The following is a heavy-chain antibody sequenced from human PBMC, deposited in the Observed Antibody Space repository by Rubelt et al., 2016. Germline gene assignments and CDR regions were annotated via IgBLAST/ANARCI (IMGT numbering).Heavy chain of an antibody. CDR2: IYYSGST. D-gene: IGHD1-1*01. V-gene: IGHV4-30-4*07. J-gene: IGHJ4*02. CDR1: SGSTGSVGYS. Sequence: QVQLQESGPGLVKSSQTLSLTCAVTSGSTGSVGYSWSWIRQPPGKGLEWIGYIYYSGSTNYNPSLKSRVTISVDTSRHQFSLRLSSVTAADTAVYYWATQTGHWPFDYWGQGTLVTVSS. CDR3: ATQTGHWPFDY.